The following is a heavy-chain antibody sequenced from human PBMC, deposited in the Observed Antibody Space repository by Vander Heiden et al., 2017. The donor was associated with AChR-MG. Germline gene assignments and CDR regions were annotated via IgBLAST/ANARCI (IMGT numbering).Heavy chain of an antibody. CDR2: IKSNSDGGIT. V-gene: IGHV3-15*01. J-gene: IGHJ5*01. CDR3: TTLSLWNYVLET. Sequence: DVHLVESGGGLVKPGGSLTLCCAVSGFTFQDACMNWVRQAPGNGLEWMGRIKSNSDGGITDHGAPVKGRFTISRDDSKNTLYLQMDSLKTEDTGVYYCTTLSLWNYVLETWGQGSLVTVSS. D-gene: IGHD1-7*01. CDR1: GFTFQDAC.